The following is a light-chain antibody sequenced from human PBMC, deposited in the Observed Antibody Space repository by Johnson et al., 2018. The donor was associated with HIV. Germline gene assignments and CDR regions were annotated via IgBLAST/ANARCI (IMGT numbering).Light chain of an antibody. J-gene: IGLJ1*01. CDR1: SSNIGNNY. Sequence: QSMLTQPPSVSAAPGQKVTISCSGSSSNIGNNYVSWYQQLPGPSPTLLLTSTNPPPSSLPSLFSFSPSLPTSPLGIPGLQTGDEADYYCGTWDNSLSNGGVFGTGTKVTVL. CDR3: GTWDNSLSNGGV. V-gene: IGLV1-51*01. CDR2: STN.